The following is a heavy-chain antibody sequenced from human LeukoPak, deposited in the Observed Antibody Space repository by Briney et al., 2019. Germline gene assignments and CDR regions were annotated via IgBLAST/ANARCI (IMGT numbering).Heavy chain of an antibody. J-gene: IGHJ4*02. CDR2: ISGSGGST. CDR3: ASPLEFDY. Sequence: PGGSLRLSCAASGFTVSSNYMSWVRQAPGKGLEWVSAISGSGGSTYYADSVKGRFTISRDNSKNTLYLQMNSLRAEDTAAYYCASPLEFDYWGQGTLVTVSS. CDR1: GFTVSSNY. V-gene: IGHV3-53*05. D-gene: IGHD1-1*01.